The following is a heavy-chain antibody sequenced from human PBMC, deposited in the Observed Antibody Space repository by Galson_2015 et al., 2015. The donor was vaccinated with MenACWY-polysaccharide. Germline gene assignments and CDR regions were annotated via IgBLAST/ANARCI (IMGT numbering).Heavy chain of an antibody. V-gene: IGHV3-7*01. CDR2: IKEDGSGK. CDR1: GFTLSNYW. D-gene: IGHD3-10*01. CDR3: ARRSSVSD. Sequence: SLRLSCAASGFTLSNYWMTWVRQAPGKGLEWVANIKEDGSGKYYLDSVKGRFTISRDNAKNSLYLQMNSLRAEDSAMYYCARRSSVSDSGQGTLVTVFS. J-gene: IGHJ4*02.